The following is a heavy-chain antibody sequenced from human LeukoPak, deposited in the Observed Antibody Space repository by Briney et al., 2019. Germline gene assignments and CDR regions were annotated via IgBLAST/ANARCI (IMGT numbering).Heavy chain of an antibody. CDR1: GYTFTDSY. D-gene: IGHD3-10*01. J-gene: IGHJ4*02. CDR2: INPKRGDT. V-gene: IGHV1-2*02. Sequence: ASVKVSCKASGYTFTDSYMHWVRQAPGQGLEWMGWINPKRGDTNYAQKFQGRVTMTRDTSISTAYMELSSLRSEDTAVYYCAREMNYYDSGSFDYWGQGTLVTVSS. CDR3: AREMNYYDSGSFDY.